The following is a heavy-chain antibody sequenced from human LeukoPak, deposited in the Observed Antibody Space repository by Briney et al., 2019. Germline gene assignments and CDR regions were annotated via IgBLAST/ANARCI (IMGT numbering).Heavy chain of an antibody. CDR3: ARNPQQKRRVVGGYYYYMDV. J-gene: IGHJ6*03. CDR2: IKQDGSEK. CDR1: GFTFSSRDW. D-gene: IGHD2-15*01. Sequence: QTGGSLRLSCVASGFTFSSRDWMTWVRQAPGKGLEWVANIKQDGSEKNYVDSVKGRFTISRDNAKNSLYLQMNSLRAEDTAVYYCARNPQQKRRVVGGYYYYMDVWGKGTTVTISS. V-gene: IGHV3-7*01.